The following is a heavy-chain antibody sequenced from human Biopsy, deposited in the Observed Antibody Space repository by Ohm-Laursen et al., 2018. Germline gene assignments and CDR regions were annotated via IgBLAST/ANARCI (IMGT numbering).Heavy chain of an antibody. CDR3: ARGIAVVRSLDV. CDR2: VYSSGST. D-gene: IGHD5-18*01. V-gene: IGHV4-59*08. J-gene: IGHJ6*02. Sequence: TLSLTCTVSSGSISGYYWTWIRQAPGKGLEFIGYVYSSGSTNYNPSLKSRATISLDTSRNQVSRRLSSVTAADTAVYYCARGIAVVRSLDVWGQGTTVAVSS. CDR1: SGSISGYY.